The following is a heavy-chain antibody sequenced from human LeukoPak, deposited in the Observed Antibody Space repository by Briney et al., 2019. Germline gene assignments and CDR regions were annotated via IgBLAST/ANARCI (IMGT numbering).Heavy chain of an antibody. V-gene: IGHV1-69*13. Sequence: ASVKVSCKASGGTFSSYAISWVRQAPGQGLEWMGGIIPIFGTANYAQKFQGRVTITADASTSTAYMELSSLRSEDTAVYYCARHTIFGVVPFDYWGQGTLVTVSS. CDR2: IIPIFGTA. CDR3: ARHTIFGVVPFDY. CDR1: GGTFSSYA. J-gene: IGHJ4*02. D-gene: IGHD3-3*01.